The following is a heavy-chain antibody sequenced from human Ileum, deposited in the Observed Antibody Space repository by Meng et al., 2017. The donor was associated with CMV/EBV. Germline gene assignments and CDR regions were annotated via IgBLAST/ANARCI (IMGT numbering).Heavy chain of an antibody. CDR1: RFNFEFYA. J-gene: IGHJ5*02. V-gene: IGHV3-23*03. CDR3: ARHAYIGWSGPWFDP. Sequence: GGSLRLSCATSRFNFEFYAMGWVRQAPGQGLEWVSFIYSGASTTYYADSVKGRFIISRDNSQNTLYLQMNSLRAEDTAVYYCARHAYIGWSGPWFDPWGQGTLVTVSS. CDR2: IYSGASTT. D-gene: IGHD3-9*01.